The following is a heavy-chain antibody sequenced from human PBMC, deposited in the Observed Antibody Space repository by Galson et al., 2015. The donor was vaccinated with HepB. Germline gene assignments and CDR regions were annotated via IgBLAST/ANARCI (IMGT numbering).Heavy chain of an antibody. CDR3: ARDTYYYDRGRAFDI. CDR2: ISAYNGNT. Sequence: SVKVSCKASGYTFTSYGISWVRQAPGQGLEWMGWISAYNGNTNYAQELQGRVTMTTDTSTSTAYMELRSLRSDDTAVYYCARDTYYYDRGRAFDIWGQGTMVTVSS. D-gene: IGHD3-22*01. J-gene: IGHJ3*02. V-gene: IGHV1-18*04. CDR1: GYTFTSYG.